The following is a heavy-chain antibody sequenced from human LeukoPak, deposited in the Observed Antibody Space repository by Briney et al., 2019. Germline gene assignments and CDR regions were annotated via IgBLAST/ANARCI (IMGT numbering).Heavy chain of an antibody. V-gene: IGHV3-30*02. CDR1: GFTFSSYG. J-gene: IGHJ4*02. Sequence: GGSLRLSCAASGFTFSSYGMHWVRQAPGKGLEWVAFIRYDGSNKYYADSVKGRFTISRDNSKNTLYLQMNSLRAEDTAVYYCASTMIAAAAADYWGQGTLVTVSS. CDR2: IRYDGSNK. CDR3: ASTMIAAAAADY. D-gene: IGHD6-13*01.